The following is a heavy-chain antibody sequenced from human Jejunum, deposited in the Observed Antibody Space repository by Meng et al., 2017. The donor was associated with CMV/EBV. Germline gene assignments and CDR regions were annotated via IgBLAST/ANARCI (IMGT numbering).Heavy chain of an antibody. Sequence: SIHWVRQAPGKGLEWMGGFDPEDGEKIYAQKFQGRVTMTEDKSTDTAYMELSSLRSEDTAVYYCAIFFHDSPRIPVDYYYYGMDVWGQGTTVTVSS. CDR3: AIFFHDSPRIPVDYYYYGMDV. J-gene: IGHJ6*02. CDR2: FDPEDGEK. V-gene: IGHV1-24*01. CDR1: S. D-gene: IGHD3-3*01.